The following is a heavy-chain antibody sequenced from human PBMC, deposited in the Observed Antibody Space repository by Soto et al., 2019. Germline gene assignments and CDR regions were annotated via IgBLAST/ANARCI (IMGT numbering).Heavy chain of an antibody. V-gene: IGHV4-39*01. CDR1: GDFISSSSYY. J-gene: IGHJ4*02. CDR2: INYSGRT. D-gene: IGHD6-19*01. Sequence: SETLSLTCTVSGDFISSSSYYWAWIRQPPGRGLEWIGTINYSGRTYYNPSLKSRVIISVDTSKNQFSLRLSSVTAADTVVFFCARQALWGTGGWYYLDYWGQGTLVTVSS. CDR3: ARQALWGTGGWYYLDY.